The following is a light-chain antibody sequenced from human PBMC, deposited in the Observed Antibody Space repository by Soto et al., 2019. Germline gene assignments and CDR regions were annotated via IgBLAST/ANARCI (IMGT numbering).Light chain of an antibody. CDR1: QNINTN. V-gene: IGKV3-15*01. CDR3: QQFNNWPRT. Sequence: EIVMTQSPATLSVSPGERATLSCRASQNINTNLAWYQQKPGQAPRLLIYTASTRATGVPARFSGSGSGTEFTLTFGSLQSEDFAIYYCQQFNNWPRTFGQGTKLEIK. CDR2: TAS. J-gene: IGKJ2*01.